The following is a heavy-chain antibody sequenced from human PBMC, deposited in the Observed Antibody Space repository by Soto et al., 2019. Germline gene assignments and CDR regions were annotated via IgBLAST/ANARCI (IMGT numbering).Heavy chain of an antibody. Sequence: QVQLVQSGAEVKKPGASVKVSCKASGYTFTSYGISWVRQAPGQGLEWMGWISAYNGNTNYAQRLQGRVTMTTDTSTSTASMELRSLRSDDTAVYYCARAVSSSALHYYSYGMDVWGQGTTVTVSS. CDR1: GYTFTSYG. D-gene: IGHD6-6*01. V-gene: IGHV1-18*01. CDR2: ISAYNGNT. J-gene: IGHJ6*02. CDR3: ARAVSSSALHYYSYGMDV.